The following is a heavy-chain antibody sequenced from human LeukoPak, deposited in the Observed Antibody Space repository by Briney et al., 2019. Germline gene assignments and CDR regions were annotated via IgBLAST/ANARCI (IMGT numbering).Heavy chain of an antibody. Sequence: PGRSLRLSCAASGFTFDGYAMHWVRQAPGKGLEWVSGISWNSGSIGYADSVKGRFTISRDNAKNSLYLQMNSLRAEDTALYYCAKDYSYGSGSYLDYWGQGTLVTVSS. CDR2: ISWNSGSI. J-gene: IGHJ4*02. V-gene: IGHV3-9*01. D-gene: IGHD3-10*01. CDR3: AKDYSYGSGSYLDY. CDR1: GFTFDGYA.